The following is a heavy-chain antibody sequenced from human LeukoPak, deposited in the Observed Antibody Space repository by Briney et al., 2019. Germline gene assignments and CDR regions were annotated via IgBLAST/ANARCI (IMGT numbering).Heavy chain of an antibody. CDR3: ARRQEVRGAFIPFDP. D-gene: IGHD3-10*01. CDR2: ISGSGSST. V-gene: IGHV3-23*01. Sequence: GGSLRLSCSVSGLTFSSFAMSWVRQTPGKGLEWASAISGSGSSTYYADSVRGRFTISRDNSKNTVYLQMNSLRAEDTAVYYCARRQEVRGAFIPFDPWGQGTLVTVSS. J-gene: IGHJ5*02. CDR1: GLTFSSFA.